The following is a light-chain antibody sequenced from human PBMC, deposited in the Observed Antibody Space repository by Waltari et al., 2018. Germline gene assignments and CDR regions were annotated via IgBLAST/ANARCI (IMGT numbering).Light chain of an antibody. J-gene: IGKJ1*01. V-gene: IGKV1-6*01. Sequence: AIQMTQSPSSLSASVGDRVIISCRASQGVSIDVGGYQQKAGKAPKLLIYAARSLQDGVPSRFSGSGSGTDFTLSISSLQPEDVATYYCQEYYSFSRTFGQGTKVEIK. CDR3: QEYYSFSRT. CDR1: QGVSID. CDR2: AAR.